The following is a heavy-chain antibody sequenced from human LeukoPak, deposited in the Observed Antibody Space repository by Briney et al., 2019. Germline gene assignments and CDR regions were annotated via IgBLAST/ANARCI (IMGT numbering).Heavy chain of an antibody. J-gene: IGHJ5*02. Sequence: SVKVSCKASGGTFSSYAISWVRQAPGQGLEWMGRIIPIFGTANYAQKFQGRVTITTDESTSTAYMELSSLRSEDTAVYYCARGVGYSGSYLGSLNRFDPWGQGTLVAVSS. D-gene: IGHD1-26*01. CDR3: ARGVGYSGSYLGSLNRFDP. CDR1: GGTFSSYA. V-gene: IGHV1-69*05. CDR2: IIPIFGTA.